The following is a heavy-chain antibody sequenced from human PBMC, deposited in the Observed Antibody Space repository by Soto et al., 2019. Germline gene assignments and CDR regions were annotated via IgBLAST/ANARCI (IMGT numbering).Heavy chain of an antibody. D-gene: IGHD3-16*01. CDR1: GLTFSGFG. CDR2: IWYDGSDK. V-gene: IGHV3-33*01. Sequence: GGSLRLSCAASGLTFSGFGMHWVRQAPGKGLEWVAIIWYDGSDKYYADSVRGRFTISRDNSKNTLSLQMNSLRAEDTAVYHCAFGNLSYYFDYWGQGTPVTVSS. J-gene: IGHJ4*02. CDR3: AFGNLSYYFDY.